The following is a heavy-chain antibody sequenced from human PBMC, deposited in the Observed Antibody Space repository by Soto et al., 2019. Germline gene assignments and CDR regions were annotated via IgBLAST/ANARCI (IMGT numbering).Heavy chain of an antibody. Sequence: PGGSLRLSCVASDFTLSTYSMNWVRQAPGKGLEWVAYISATSNHIYYADSLKGRFTISRDNAKSSLYLHMNSLRAEDTAVYFCARDSITIFGGGMDVWGQGTTVTVSS. CDR2: ISATSNHI. CDR1: DFTLSTYS. CDR3: ARDSITIFGGGMDV. V-gene: IGHV3-21*01. D-gene: IGHD3-3*01. J-gene: IGHJ6*02.